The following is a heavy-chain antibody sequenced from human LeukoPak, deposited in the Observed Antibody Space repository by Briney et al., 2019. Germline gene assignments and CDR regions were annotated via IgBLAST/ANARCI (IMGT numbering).Heavy chain of an antibody. CDR3: ARAGYGCSGGGCYRPHYYYYMDV. D-gene: IGHD2-15*01. J-gene: IGHJ6*03. CDR2: IWYDGSNK. Sequence: GGSLRLSCAASGFTFISYGMHWVRQAPGQGLEWVAVIWYDGSNKDYADSVKGRFTISRDNSKNTLYLQMNSLRAEDTAVYYCARAGYGCSGGGCYRPHYYYYMDVWGKGTTVTVSS. V-gene: IGHV3-33*01. CDR1: GFTFISYG.